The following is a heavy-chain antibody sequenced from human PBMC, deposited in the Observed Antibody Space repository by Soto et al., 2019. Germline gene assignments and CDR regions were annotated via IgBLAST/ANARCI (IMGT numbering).Heavy chain of an antibody. D-gene: IGHD3-3*01. CDR1: GYTFTGYY. CDR3: ARDSYDFWSGYPASWFDP. CDR2: INPNSGGT. V-gene: IGHV1-2*02. J-gene: IGHJ5*02. Sequence: ASVKVSCKASGYTFTGYYMHWVRQAPGQGLEWMGWINPNSGGTNYAQKFQGRVTMTRDTSISTAYMELSRLRSDDTAVYYCARDSYDFWSGYPASWFDPWGQGTLVTVSS.